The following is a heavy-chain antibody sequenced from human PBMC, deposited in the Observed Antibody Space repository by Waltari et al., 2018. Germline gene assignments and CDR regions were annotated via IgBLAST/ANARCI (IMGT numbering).Heavy chain of an antibody. CDR2: ISGSGGST. D-gene: IGHD2-15*01. Sequence: EVQLLESGGGLVQPGGSLRLSCAASGFTFSSYAMSWVRQAPGKGLEWVSAISGSGGSTYYADSVKGRCTISRDNSKNTLYLQMNSLRAEDTAVYYCAKTRGGCSGGSCYRYYFDYWGQGTLVTVSS. V-gene: IGHV3-23*01. CDR3: AKTRGGCSGGSCYRYYFDY. J-gene: IGHJ4*02. CDR1: GFTFSSYA.